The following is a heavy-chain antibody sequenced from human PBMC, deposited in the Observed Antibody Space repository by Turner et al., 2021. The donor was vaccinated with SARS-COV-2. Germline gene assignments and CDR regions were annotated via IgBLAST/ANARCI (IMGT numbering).Heavy chain of an antibody. CDR3: ATGTRVVWELLHH. J-gene: IGHJ1*01. Sequence: QVHLQQWGAGMLKPSETLSLTCAVSGLSFTNYYWTWIRQSPGKGLECIGEITRSGRPDYNPSLRSRVTISIDTSKNEFSLILNSVTAADSGVYYCATGTRVVWELLHHWGQGTTVTVSS. D-gene: IGHD1-26*01. CDR1: GLSFTNYY. V-gene: IGHV4-34*01. CDR2: ITRSGRP.